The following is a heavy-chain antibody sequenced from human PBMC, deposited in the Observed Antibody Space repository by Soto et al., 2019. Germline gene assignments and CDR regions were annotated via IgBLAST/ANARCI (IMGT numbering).Heavy chain of an antibody. CDR2: ISGRGSST. J-gene: IGHJ4*02. CDR1: GFTFSNYA. V-gene: IGHV3-23*01. CDR3: TKSLGGLRDSSWAHPFDY. Sequence: EVQLLESGGGLVQPGGSLRLSCAASGFTFSNYAMSWVRQAPGKGLEWVSVISGRGSSTYSADSVKGRLTISRDNSKNTVNLQMDSLRAEDTAVYYCTKSLGGLRDSSWAHPFDYWGQGTLVTVYS. D-gene: IGHD6-13*01.